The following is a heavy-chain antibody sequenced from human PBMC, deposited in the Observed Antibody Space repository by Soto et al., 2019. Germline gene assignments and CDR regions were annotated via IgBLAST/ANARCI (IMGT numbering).Heavy chain of an antibody. Sequence: LRLSCAASGFTFSSYSMNWVRQAPGKGLEWVSSISSSSSYIYYADSVKGRFTISRDNAKNSLYLQMNSLRAEDTAVYYCAREHTYYYDSSGYYYLPFDYWGQGTLVTVSS. J-gene: IGHJ4*02. V-gene: IGHV3-21*01. D-gene: IGHD3-22*01. CDR2: ISSSSSYI. CDR3: AREHTYYYDSSGYYYLPFDY. CDR1: GFTFSSYS.